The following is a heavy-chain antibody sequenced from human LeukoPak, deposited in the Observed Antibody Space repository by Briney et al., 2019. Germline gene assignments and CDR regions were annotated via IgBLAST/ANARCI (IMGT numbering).Heavy chain of an antibody. CDR3: ARDPYCSSTSCYKWFDP. Sequence: SVKVSCKASGGTFSSYTISWVRQAPGQGLEWMGRIIPILGIANYAQKFQGRVTITADKSTSTAYMELSSLRSEDTAVCYCARDPYCSSTSCYKWFDPWSQGTLVTVSS. CDR1: GGTFSSYT. D-gene: IGHD2-2*02. CDR2: IIPILGIA. J-gene: IGHJ5*02. V-gene: IGHV1-69*04.